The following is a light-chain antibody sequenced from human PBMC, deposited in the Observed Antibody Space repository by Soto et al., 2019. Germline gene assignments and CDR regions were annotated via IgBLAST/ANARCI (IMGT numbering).Light chain of an antibody. Sequence: EIVLTQSPATLSLSPGERAALSCRASQSVGSHLAWYQQKPGQAPRLLIYDASIRATGIPASFSGSGSGSDFNLTISSLEPEDVAVYICQHRTNWPPVTFGQGTRLEIK. CDR3: QHRTNWPPVT. J-gene: IGKJ5*01. CDR2: DAS. V-gene: IGKV3-11*01. CDR1: QSVGSH.